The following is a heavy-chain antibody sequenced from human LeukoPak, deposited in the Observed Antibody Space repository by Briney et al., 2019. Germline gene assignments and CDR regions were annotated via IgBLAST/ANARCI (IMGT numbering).Heavy chain of an antibody. J-gene: IGHJ6*02. Sequence: ASVKVSCKASGGTFSSYAISWVRQAPGQRLEWMGWINAGNGNTKYSQKFQGRVTITRDTSASTAYMELSSLRFEDTAVYYCAREDQWLVRYGMDVWGQGTTVTVSS. CDR2: INAGNGNT. CDR1: GGTFSSYA. CDR3: AREDQWLVRYGMDV. D-gene: IGHD6-19*01. V-gene: IGHV1-3*01.